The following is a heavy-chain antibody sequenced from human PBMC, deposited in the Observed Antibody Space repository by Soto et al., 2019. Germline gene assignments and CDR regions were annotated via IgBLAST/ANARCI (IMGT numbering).Heavy chain of an antibody. J-gene: IGHJ4*01. Sequence: ASVKVSFKASGYAFTSYYTHWVRQAPGQGLEWMGIINPSGGSTSYAQKFQGRVTMTRDTSTSTVYMELSSLRSEDTAVYYCARSSRADTFDYWGHGTLVTVSS. CDR2: INPSGGST. D-gene: IGHD3-9*01. V-gene: IGHV1-46*01. CDR3: ARSSRADTFDY. CDR1: GYAFTSYY.